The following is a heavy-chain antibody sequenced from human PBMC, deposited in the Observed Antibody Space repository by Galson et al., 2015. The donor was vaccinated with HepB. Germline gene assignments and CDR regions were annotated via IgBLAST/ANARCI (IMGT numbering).Heavy chain of an antibody. V-gene: IGHV3-33*06. CDR1: GFTFGNHG. CDR2: IWSDGNNR. D-gene: IGHD3-16*01. J-gene: IGHJ4*02. CDR3: AKDAYKSSYYFDS. Sequence: SLRLSCAASGFTFGNHGMHWVRQAPGKGLEWVAVIWSDGNNRYHSDSVKGRFSISRDNSKNTLYLQMNSLRAEDTAMYYCAKDAYKSSYYFDSWGQGALVTVSS.